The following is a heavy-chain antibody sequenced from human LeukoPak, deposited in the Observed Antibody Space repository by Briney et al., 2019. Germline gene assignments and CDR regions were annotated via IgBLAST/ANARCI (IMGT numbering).Heavy chain of an antibody. CDR2: ISYDESNE. V-gene: IGHV3-30*03. CDR3: ARDSWIAVGGTGYFDL. CDR1: GFTFRSYG. D-gene: IGHD6-19*01. Sequence: GGSLRLSCAASGFTFRSYGMHWVRQAPGKGLEWVAVISYDESNEYYADSVKGRFTISRDNSKNTLYLQMNSLRAGDTAVYYCARDSWIAVGGTGYFDLWGRGTLVTVSS. J-gene: IGHJ2*01.